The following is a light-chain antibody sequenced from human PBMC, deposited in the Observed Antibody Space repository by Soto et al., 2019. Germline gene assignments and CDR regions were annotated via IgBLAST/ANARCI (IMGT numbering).Light chain of an antibody. CDR1: NNDVGGYKL. V-gene: IGLV2-23*03. CDR2: EGS. J-gene: IGLJ2*01. Sequence: QSALTQPASVSGSPGQSITISCSGTNNDVGGYKLVSWYQQHPGKVPKFVIYEGSKRPSGVSNRFSGSKSGNTASLTISVLQAEDEASYYCWSYAGNPIFVFGGGTKVTVL. CDR3: WSYAGNPIFV.